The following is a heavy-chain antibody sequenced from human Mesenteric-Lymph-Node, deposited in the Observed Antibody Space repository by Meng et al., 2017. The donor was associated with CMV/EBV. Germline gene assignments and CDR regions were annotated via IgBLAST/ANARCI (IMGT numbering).Heavy chain of an antibody. J-gene: IGHJ4*02. CDR1: GGSRSSGKR. Sequence: GGSRSSGKRRSGVREHPGKGLEWIGEMYHSGSTNYDPPHKSRVTLSVEKSKNQFSRKLSSVTAADTAVYYCPSNEFWCGYPGRGDYWGQGTLVTVSS. CDR2: MYHSGST. D-gene: IGHD3-3*01. CDR3: PSNEFWCGYPGRGDY. V-gene: IGHV4-4*02.